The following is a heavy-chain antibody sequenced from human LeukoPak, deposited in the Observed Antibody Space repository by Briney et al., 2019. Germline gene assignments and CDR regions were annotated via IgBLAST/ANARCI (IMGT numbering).Heavy chain of an antibody. D-gene: IGHD4-23*01. CDR2: INPSTGST. V-gene: IGHV1-46*01. CDR1: GYIFTNYY. Sequence: GASVKVSCKASGYIFTNYYIHWVRQAPGQGLEWMGIINPSTGSTIYAQKFQGRVTMTRDMSTSTVYMDLSSLRSADTAVYYCARCGPFYRGPSEYYFDYWGQGTLVAVSS. CDR3: ARCGPFYRGPSEYYFDY. J-gene: IGHJ4*02.